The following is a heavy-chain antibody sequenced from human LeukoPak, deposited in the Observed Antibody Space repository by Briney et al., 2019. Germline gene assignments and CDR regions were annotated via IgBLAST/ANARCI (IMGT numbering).Heavy chain of an antibody. D-gene: IGHD2-8*02. CDR2: ISSSGSTI. Sequence: GGSLRLSCAASGFTFSSYEMNWVRQAPGKGLEWVSHISSSGSTIDYADSVKGRFTVSRDNAKNSLYLQMNSLRAEDTAVYYCARELVHYMDVWGKGTTVTVSS. CDR1: GFTFSSYE. J-gene: IGHJ6*03. CDR3: ARELVHYMDV. V-gene: IGHV3-48*03.